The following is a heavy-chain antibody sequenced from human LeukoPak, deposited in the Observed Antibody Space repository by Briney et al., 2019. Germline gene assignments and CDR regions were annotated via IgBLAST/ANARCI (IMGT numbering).Heavy chain of an antibody. V-gene: IGHV3-74*01. Sequence: PGGSLRLFCAASGFSFSGYWMHWVRQAPGRGLVWVSCINNDGSDTTYADSVKGRFTISRDNAKNTVDLQMNSLRAEDTAVYYCARGGWGTAIDYLGQGTLVTVSS. J-gene: IGHJ4*02. CDR3: ARGGWGTAIDY. CDR1: GFSFSGYW. CDR2: INNDGSDT. D-gene: IGHD1-7*01.